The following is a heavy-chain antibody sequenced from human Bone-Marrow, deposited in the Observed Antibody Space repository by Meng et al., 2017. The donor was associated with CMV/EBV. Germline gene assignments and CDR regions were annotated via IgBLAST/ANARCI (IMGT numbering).Heavy chain of an antibody. V-gene: IGHV1-69*10. Sequence: SVKVSCKASGGTFSSYAISWVRQAPGQGLEWMGGIIPILGIANYAQKFQGRVTITTDESTSTAYMELSSLRSEDTAVYYCARDRGYYDSGSYYYLDFDYWGQGTLVTVSS. D-gene: IGHD3-22*01. CDR3: ARDRGYYDSGSYYYLDFDY. J-gene: IGHJ4*02. CDR1: GGTFSSYA. CDR2: IIPILGIA.